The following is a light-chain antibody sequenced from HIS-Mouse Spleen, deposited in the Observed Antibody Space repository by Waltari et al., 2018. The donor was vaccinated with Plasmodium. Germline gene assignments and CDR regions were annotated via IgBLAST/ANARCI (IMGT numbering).Light chain of an antibody. CDR1: SSNIGRNY. CDR2: RNN. J-gene: IGLJ2*01. Sequence: QSVLTQPPSASGTPGQRVTIPCSGSSSNIGRNYVYWYQQLPGTAPKLLMYRNNQRPSGVPDRFSGSKSGTSASLASSGLRSEDEADYYCAAWDDSLSGPVCGGGTKLTVL. V-gene: IGLV1-47*01. CDR3: AAWDDSLSGPV.